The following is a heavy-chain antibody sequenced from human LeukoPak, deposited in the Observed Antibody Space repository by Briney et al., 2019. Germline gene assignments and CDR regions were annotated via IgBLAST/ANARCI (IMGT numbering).Heavy chain of an antibody. Sequence: PSETLSLTCTVSGGSISSYYWSWIRQPPGKGLEWIGYIYNSGSTNYNPSLKSRVTISVDTSKNQFSLRLSSVTAADAALYYCARHKRVDTPMALYYFDYWGQGTLVTVSS. J-gene: IGHJ4*02. CDR1: GGSISSYY. CDR2: IYNSGST. V-gene: IGHV4-59*08. CDR3: ARHKRVDTPMALYYFDY. D-gene: IGHD5-18*01.